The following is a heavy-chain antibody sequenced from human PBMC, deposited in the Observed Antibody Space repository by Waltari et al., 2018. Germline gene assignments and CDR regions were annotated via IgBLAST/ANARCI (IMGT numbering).Heavy chain of an antibody. CDR3: ARMVGYCSGGRCFSPYYFDF. CDR2: IDWDDDT. CDR1: GFSLSTSGMC. V-gene: IGHV2-70*15. D-gene: IGHD2-15*01. J-gene: IGHJ4*02. Sequence: QVTLRESGPALVKPTQTLTLTCTFSGFSLSTSGMCWSWIRQPPGKALEWLARIDWDDDTYYRTSLKTRLTISKDTSKNQVVLSMTNVDPVDTATYYCARMVGYCSGGRCFSPYYFDFWGQGTLVTVSS.